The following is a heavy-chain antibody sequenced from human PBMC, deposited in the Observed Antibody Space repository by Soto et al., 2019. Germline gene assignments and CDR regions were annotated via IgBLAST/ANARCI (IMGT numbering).Heavy chain of an antibody. CDR1: GYTFTSYG. Sequence: ASVKVSCKASGYTFTSYGISWVRQAPGQGLEWMGIINPSGGSTSYAQKFQGRVTMTRDTSTSTVYMELSSLRSEDTAVYYCARDWNDPSGFDYWGQGTLVTVSS. V-gene: IGHV1-46*03. CDR2: INPSGGST. CDR3: ARDWNDPSGFDY. J-gene: IGHJ4*02. D-gene: IGHD1-1*01.